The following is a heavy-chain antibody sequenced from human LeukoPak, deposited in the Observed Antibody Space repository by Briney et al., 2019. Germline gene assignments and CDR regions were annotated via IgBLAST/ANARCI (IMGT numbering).Heavy chain of an antibody. D-gene: IGHD1-26*01. V-gene: IGHV1-3*01. J-gene: IGHJ4*02. CDR3: ARESGRYQDFFEN. CDR1: GYSFTSYW. Sequence: GESLKISCKGSGYSFTSYWIGWVRQAPGQRPEWMGGINGGSGRTKYLQKLQGRVTITRDTSANTAFMELSSLRSEDTAVYYCARESGRYQDFFENWGQGTLVTVSS. CDR2: INGGSGRT.